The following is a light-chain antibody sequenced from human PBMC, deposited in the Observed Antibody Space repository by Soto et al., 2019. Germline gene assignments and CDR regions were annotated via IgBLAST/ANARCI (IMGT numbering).Light chain of an antibody. CDR3: CSYAGGHTSGVI. V-gene: IGLV2-11*01. Sequence: QSVLTQPRSVSGSPGQSVAISCTGTSSDVGAYNYVSWYQQHPGKAPKLMIYDINQRPSGVPDRFSGSKSGNTASLTISGLQLGEEADYYCCSYAGGHTSGVIFGGGTKVTVL. CDR2: DIN. J-gene: IGLJ2*01. CDR1: SSDVGAYNY.